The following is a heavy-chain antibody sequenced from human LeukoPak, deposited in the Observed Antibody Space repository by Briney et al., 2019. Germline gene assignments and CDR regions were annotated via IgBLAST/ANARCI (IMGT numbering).Heavy chain of an antibody. V-gene: IGHV3-74*01. Sequence: PGGSLRLSCAASGFTFSNSWMHWVRQVPGKGLLWVSRISSDGSSSIYADSVKGRFTISRDNAKNTLYLQMNSLRGEDTAVYYCARMATAFDYWGQGTLVTVSS. D-gene: IGHD1-1*01. CDR3: ARMATAFDY. CDR1: GFTFSNSW. CDR2: ISSDGSSS. J-gene: IGHJ4*02.